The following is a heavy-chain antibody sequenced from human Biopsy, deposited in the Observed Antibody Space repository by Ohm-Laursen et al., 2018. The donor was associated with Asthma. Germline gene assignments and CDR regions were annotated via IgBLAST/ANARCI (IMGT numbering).Heavy chain of an antibody. D-gene: IGHD3-16*01. CDR3: ARRGGVRRYFDY. Sequence: SDTLFLTCTVSGGSISSGAYYWSWVRQPPGKGLEWIGYIYYIGSTYYNPPLKSRVAISLDTSKNQFSLKLSSVTAADTAVYFCARRGGVRRYFDYWGQGTLVTVSS. CDR2: IYYIGST. V-gene: IGHV4-30-4*02. J-gene: IGHJ4*02. CDR1: GGSISSGAYY.